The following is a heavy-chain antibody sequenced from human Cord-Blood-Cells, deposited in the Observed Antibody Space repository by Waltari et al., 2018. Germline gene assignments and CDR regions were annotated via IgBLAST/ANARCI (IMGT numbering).Heavy chain of an antibody. D-gene: IGHD2-2*02. CDR1: GGSISSGGYY. CDR3: ARDASGYCSSTSCYTGGSYFDY. V-gene: IGHV4-31*03. Sequence: QVQLQESGPGLVKPSQTLSLTCTVSGGSISSGGYYWSWIRQHPGKGLEWIGYIYYSGSTYYNPSLKSRVTISVDTSKTQFSLKLSSVTAADTAVYYCARDASGYCSSTSCYTGGSYFDYWGQGTLVTVSS. J-gene: IGHJ4*02. CDR2: IYYSGST.